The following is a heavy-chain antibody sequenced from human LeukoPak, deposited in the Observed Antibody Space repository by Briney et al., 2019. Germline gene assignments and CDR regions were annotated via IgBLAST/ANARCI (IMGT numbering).Heavy chain of an antibody. Sequence: PGGSLRLSCEASGFTFSSYGMHWVRQAPGKGLEWVSAISGSGGSTYYADSVKGRFTISRDNSKNTLYLQMNSLRAEDTAVYYCAKEPQNVWGSKFDYWGQGTLVTVSS. CDR1: GFTFSSYG. J-gene: IGHJ4*02. D-gene: IGHD3-16*01. V-gene: IGHV3-23*01. CDR3: AKEPQNVWGSKFDY. CDR2: ISGSGGST.